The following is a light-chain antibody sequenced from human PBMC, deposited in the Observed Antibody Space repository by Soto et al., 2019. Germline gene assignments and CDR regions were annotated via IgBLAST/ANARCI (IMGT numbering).Light chain of an antibody. V-gene: IGKV1-39*01. Sequence: DIQMTESPSSLSASVGDRVTISFRASQSITIYLNWYQQTPGKATRLLIYGASTLHTGVPSMFSGSGSMTDLTLTISNLQPEDCATYYCQQTYSAPRTFGPGTKVDIK. CDR1: QSITIY. CDR3: QQTYSAPRT. CDR2: GAS. J-gene: IGKJ1*01.